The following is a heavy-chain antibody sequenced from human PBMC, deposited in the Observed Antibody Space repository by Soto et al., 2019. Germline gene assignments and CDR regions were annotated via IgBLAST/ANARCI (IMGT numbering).Heavy chain of an antibody. D-gene: IGHD1-26*01. Sequence: SLRVSCVCSGFTATDHAMHWVRQAPGKGLELVSGIMWSSDRVDYADSVKCRFTTSRDNAKNSLYLQMNSLRPEDSALYFCGKDINAGGMDVWGQGT. J-gene: IGHJ6*02. CDR1: GFTATDHA. V-gene: IGHV3-9*02. CDR2: IMWSSDRV. CDR3: GKDINAGGMDV.